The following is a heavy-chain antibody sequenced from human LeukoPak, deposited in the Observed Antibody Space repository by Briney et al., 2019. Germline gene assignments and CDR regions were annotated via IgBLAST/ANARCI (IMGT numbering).Heavy chain of an antibody. V-gene: IGHV4-4*02. CDR1: GGSISSSNW. Sequence: SGTLSLTCAVSGGSISSSNWWSWVRQPPGKGLEWIGEIYHSGSTNYNPSLKSRVTISVDKSKNQFSLKLSSVTAADTAVYYCARGYCSSTSCYRQYNWFDPWGQGTLVTVSS. D-gene: IGHD2-2*01. CDR3: ARGYCSSTSCYRQYNWFDP. J-gene: IGHJ5*02. CDR2: IYHSGST.